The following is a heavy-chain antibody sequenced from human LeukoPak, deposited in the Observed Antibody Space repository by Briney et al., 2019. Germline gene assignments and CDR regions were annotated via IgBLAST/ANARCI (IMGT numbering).Heavy chain of an antibody. D-gene: IGHD4-17*01. V-gene: IGHV3-7*01. J-gene: IGHJ5*02. Sequence: GGSLRLSCAASGFTFSSYWMSWVRQAPGKGLEWVANIKQDGGEKYYVDSVKGRFTISRDNANNSLYLQLNSLRAEDTAVYYCARAPSLSRVTYNGSPPWGQGPLVTASS. CDR3: ARAPSLSRVTYNGSPP. CDR1: GFTFSSYW. CDR2: IKQDGGEK.